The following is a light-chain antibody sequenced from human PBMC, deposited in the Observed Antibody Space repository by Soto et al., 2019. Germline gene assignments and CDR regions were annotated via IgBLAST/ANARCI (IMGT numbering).Light chain of an antibody. J-gene: IGKJ5*01. CDR1: HGITRW. CDR3: QQTHSFTRT. V-gene: IGKV1D-12*01. CDR2: SXS. Sequence: DIQMTQSPSSVSASVGDRVTITXRASHGITRWLPWYRQKPGXAPDXXXSSXSSLQSGVPSRLSGSGSGTDFTLTISSLQPEDFAIYYCQQTHSFTRTFGQGTRLEIK.